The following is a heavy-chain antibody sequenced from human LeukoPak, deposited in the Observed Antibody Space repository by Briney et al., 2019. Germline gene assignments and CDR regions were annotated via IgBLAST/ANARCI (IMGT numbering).Heavy chain of an antibody. V-gene: IGHV1-69*05. CDR1: GGTFSSYG. J-gene: IGHJ3*02. D-gene: IGHD2-2*01. Sequence: GASVKVSCKASGGTFSSYGISWVRQAPGQGLEWMGGIIPIFGTANYAQKFQGRVTITTDESTSTAYMELSSLRSEDTAVYYCARDLRRRYCSSTSCPNDAFDIWGQGTMVTVSS. CDR3: ARDLRRRYCSSTSCPNDAFDI. CDR2: IIPIFGTA.